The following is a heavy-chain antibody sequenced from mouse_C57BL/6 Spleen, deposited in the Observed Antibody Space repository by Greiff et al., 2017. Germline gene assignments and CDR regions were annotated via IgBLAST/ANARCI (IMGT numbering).Heavy chain of an antibody. V-gene: IGHV1-82*01. CDR3: AKDYSNPAWFAY. CDR1: GYAFSSSW. J-gene: IGHJ3*01. D-gene: IGHD2-5*01. CDR2: IYPGDGDT. Sequence: VKLMESGPELVKPGASVKISCKASGYAFSSSWMNWVKQRPGKGLEWIGRIYPGDGDTNYNGKFKGKATLTADKSSSTAYMQLSSLTSEDSAVYFCAKDYSNPAWFAYWGQGTLVTVSA.